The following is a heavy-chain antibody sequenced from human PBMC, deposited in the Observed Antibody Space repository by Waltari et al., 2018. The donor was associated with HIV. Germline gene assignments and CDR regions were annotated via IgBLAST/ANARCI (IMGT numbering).Heavy chain of an antibody. CDR2: IYYSGNT. Sequence: QVQLQESGPGLVKPSETLSLTCTVSGGSISSYYWGWIRQPPGKGLEWIGYIYYSGNTNYNPSLKSRVTIAVDTSKNQFSLNLSSVTAADTAVYYCARAGYGYTLDYWGQGTLVTVSS. V-gene: IGHV4-59*01. D-gene: IGHD5-12*01. CDR3: ARAGYGYTLDY. CDR1: GGSISSYY. J-gene: IGHJ4*02.